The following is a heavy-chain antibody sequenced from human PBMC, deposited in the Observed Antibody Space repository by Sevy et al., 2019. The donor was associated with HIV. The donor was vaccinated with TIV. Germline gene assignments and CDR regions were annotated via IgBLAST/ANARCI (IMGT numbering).Heavy chain of an antibody. Sequence: ASVKVSCKASGGTFSSYAISWVRQAPGQGLEWMGGIIPIFGTANYAQKFQGRVTITADESTSTAYMELSSLRSEDTAVYYCAREELRFRNFDYWGQGTLVTVSS. D-gene: IGHD3-3*01. CDR3: AREELRFRNFDY. CDR2: IIPIFGTA. J-gene: IGHJ4*02. CDR1: GGTFSSYA. V-gene: IGHV1-69*13.